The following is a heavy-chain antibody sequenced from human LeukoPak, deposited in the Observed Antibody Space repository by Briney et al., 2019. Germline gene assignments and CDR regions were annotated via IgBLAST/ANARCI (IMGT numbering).Heavy chain of an antibody. CDR3: ARGDFQDTSGYRDY. CDR2: IYHSGNT. CDR1: NYSISDAYY. D-gene: IGHD6-19*01. Sequence: SETLSLTCTVSNYSISDAYYWGWIRQPPGKGLEWIGNIYHSGNTHYNPYLKSRVTISVDTSKNHFSLERSSVTAADTAVYYCARGDFQDTSGYRDYWGQGTLVTVSS. V-gene: IGHV4-38-2*02. J-gene: IGHJ4*02.